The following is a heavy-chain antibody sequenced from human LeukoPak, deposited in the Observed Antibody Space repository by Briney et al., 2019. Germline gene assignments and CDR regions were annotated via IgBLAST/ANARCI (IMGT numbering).Heavy chain of an antibody. J-gene: IGHJ6*03. V-gene: IGHV3-21*01. CDR3: ASGSYGSGFYYFYYMDV. CDR1: GFTFSSYS. D-gene: IGHD3-10*01. Sequence: GGSLRLSCAASGFTFSSYSMNWVRQAPGKGLEWVSSISSSSTYIYYADSVKGRFTISRDNAKNSVSLQMNSLRAEDTAVYYCASGSYGSGFYYFYYMDVWGKGTTVTVSS. CDR2: ISSSSTYI.